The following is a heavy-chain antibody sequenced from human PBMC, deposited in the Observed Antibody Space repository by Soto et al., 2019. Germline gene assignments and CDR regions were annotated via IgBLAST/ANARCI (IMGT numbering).Heavy chain of an antibody. Sequence: SETLSLTCAVYGGSFSGYYWSWIRQPPGKGLEWIGEINHSGSTNYNPSLKSRVTISVDTSKNQFSLKLSSVTAADTALYFCARGRAWSGYGMSYYFDYWGQGTLVTVSS. CDR3: ARGRAWSGYGMSYYFDY. D-gene: IGHD3-3*01. V-gene: IGHV4-34*01. J-gene: IGHJ4*02. CDR2: INHSGST. CDR1: GGSFSGYY.